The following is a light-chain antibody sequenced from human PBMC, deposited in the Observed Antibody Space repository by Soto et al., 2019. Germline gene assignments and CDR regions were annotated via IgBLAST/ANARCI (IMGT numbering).Light chain of an antibody. Sequence: DIVMTQSPATLSVSPGDSATLSCRASQSVSSNLAWYQQKTGQAPRLLIYGESTRATGIPDRLSGSGSGTELTLTISRLQSEDFAVYYCQQYNNWPRTCGQGTKVDIK. V-gene: IGKV3-15*01. J-gene: IGKJ1*01. CDR3: QQYNNWPRT. CDR2: GES. CDR1: QSVSSN.